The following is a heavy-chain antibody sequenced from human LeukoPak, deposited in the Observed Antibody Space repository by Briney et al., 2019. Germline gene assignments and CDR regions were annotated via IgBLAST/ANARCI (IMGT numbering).Heavy chain of an antibody. CDR3: AKENQRTIFGVVIPIDY. CDR2: ISYDGSNK. D-gene: IGHD3-3*01. CDR1: GFTFSSYA. J-gene: IGHJ4*02. V-gene: IGHV3-30-3*01. Sequence: SGGSLRLSCAASGFTFSSYAMHWVRQAPGKGLEWVAVISYDGSNKYYADSVKGRFTISRDNSKNTLYLQMNSLRAEDTAVYYCAKENQRTIFGVVIPIDYWGQGTLVTVSS.